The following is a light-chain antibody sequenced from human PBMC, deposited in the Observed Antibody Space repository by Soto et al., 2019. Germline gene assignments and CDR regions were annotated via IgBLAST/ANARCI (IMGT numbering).Light chain of an antibody. V-gene: IGLV1-44*01. CDR2: SNN. CDR3: AAWYDSLNALV. Sequence: QSVLKLPHSASGTAGQRVTLSCSCSTSNFACNTANWNQLLPAPAHRLLSYSNNQRPSGVTDRFSGSTSGTSASLAISGLQAHDAAEYNCAAWYDSLNALVFGGGTKLTVL. CDR1: TSNFACNT. J-gene: IGLJ2*01.